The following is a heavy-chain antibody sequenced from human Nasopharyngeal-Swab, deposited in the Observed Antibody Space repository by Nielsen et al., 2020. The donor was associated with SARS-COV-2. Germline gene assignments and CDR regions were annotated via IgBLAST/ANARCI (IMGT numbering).Heavy chain of an antibody. CDR1: GGSFSGYY. CDR2: INHSGST. J-gene: IGHJ4*02. D-gene: IGHD5-18*01. V-gene: IGHV4-34*01. CDR3: ARHTANTED. Sequence: SQTLSLTCAVYGGSFSGYYWSWIRQLPGKGLEWIGEINHSGSTNYNPPLKSRVTISVDTSKNQFSLKLSSVTAADTAVYYCARHTANTEDWGQGTLVTVSS.